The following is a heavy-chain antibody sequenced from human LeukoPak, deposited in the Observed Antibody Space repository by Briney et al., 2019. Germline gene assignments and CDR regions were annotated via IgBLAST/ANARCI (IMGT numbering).Heavy chain of an antibody. J-gene: IGHJ4*02. Sequence: ASVKVSYKASGYTFTGYYMHWVRQAPGQGLEWMGWINPNNGGTNYAQKFQGRVTMTRDTSISTAYMELSSLRSDDTAVYYCAGGDRDYWGQGTLVTVSS. CDR2: INPNNGGT. D-gene: IGHD3-16*01. CDR3: AGGDRDY. CDR1: GYTFTGYY. V-gene: IGHV1-2*02.